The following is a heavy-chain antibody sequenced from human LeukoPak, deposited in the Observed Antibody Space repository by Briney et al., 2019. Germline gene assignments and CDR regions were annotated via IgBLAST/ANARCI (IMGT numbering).Heavy chain of an antibody. CDR2: IRYDGSNK. CDR1: GFTFTNDF. D-gene: IGHD3-22*01. Sequence: PGGSLRLSCAASGFTFTNDFMTWVRQAPGKGLEWVAFIRYDGSNKYYADSVKGRFTISRDNSKNTLYLQMNSLRAEDTAVYYCAKEVRPLEDYYDSSGPIWGQGTMVTVSS. V-gene: IGHV3-30*02. CDR3: AKEVRPLEDYYDSSGPI. J-gene: IGHJ3*02.